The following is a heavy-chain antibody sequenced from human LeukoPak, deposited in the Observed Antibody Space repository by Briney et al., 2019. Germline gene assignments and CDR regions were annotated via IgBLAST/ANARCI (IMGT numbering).Heavy chain of an antibody. D-gene: IGHD5-12*01. V-gene: IGHV1-2*02. CDR3: ARARGLIYSDYDLFYY. Sequence: ASVKVSCKASGYTFSDYYIHWVRQAPGQGLEWVGWINPKTGGTDYAQRFQGSVTTTRDTSINTAYMELNRLKFDDTAVFYCARARGLIYSDYDLFYYWGQGTLVTVSS. CDR1: GYTFSDYY. CDR2: INPKTGGT. J-gene: IGHJ4*02.